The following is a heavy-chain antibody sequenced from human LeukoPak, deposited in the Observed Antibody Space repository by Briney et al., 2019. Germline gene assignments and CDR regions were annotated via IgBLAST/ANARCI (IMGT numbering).Heavy chain of an antibody. CDR3: ARGVPEYYDFWSGYFYYFDY. D-gene: IGHD3-3*01. J-gene: IGHJ4*02. Sequence: SETLSLTCTVSGGSMSNYYWSWIRQPPGKGLEWIGYIYYSGSTSYNPSLKSRVTISVDTSKNQFSLKLTSVTAADTAVYYCARGVPEYYDFWSGYFYYFDYWGQGTLVTVSS. CDR2: IYYSGST. CDR1: GGSMSNYY. V-gene: IGHV4-59*01.